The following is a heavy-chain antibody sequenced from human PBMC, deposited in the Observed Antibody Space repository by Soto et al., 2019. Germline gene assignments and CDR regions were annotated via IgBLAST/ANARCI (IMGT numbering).Heavy chain of an antibody. CDR2: IIDSGGST. CDR1: GLPVSGSY. J-gene: IGHJ6*02. Sequence: GGSLRLSCAASGLPVSGSYLTWVRQAPGKGLEWVSDIIDSGGSTYYADSVKGRFTISRDNSKSTLYLQMNSLRAEDTALYYCAKGRSYYYYYGVDVWGQGTTVTVSS. CDR3: AKGRSYYYYYGVDV. V-gene: IGHV3-23*01.